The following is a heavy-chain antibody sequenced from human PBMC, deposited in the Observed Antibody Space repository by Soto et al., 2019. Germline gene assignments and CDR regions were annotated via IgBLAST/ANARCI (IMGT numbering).Heavy chain of an antibody. Sequence: SETLSLTCSVSGGSISSSTFYWGWIRQPPGKGLEWIGTLSYGGTTHYNPSLKSRVAMSVDTSKNQLSLEMTSLTAADTAVYYCARTLYKAPNWFDPWGQGALVTVSS. V-gene: IGHV4-39*01. CDR1: GGSISSSTFY. CDR3: ARTLYKAPNWFDP. CDR2: LSYGGTT. D-gene: IGHD1-1*01. J-gene: IGHJ5*02.